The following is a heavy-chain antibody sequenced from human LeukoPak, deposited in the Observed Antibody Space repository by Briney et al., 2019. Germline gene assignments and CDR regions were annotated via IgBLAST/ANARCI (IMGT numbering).Heavy chain of an antibody. D-gene: IGHD4-17*01. V-gene: IGHV3-33*06. CDR1: GFIFSNYA. CDR3: AKRGGPSGDYDYHFYMDV. CDR2: IWFDGGNK. J-gene: IGHJ6*03. Sequence: PGASLRLSCSVPGFIFSNYAMLAGRPARAKGLEWVTVIWFDGGNKYYADSVKGRFTVSRDNSKNTVFLQMDSLRVDDTAVYYCAKRGGPSGDYDYHFYMDVWGNGTTVSVSS.